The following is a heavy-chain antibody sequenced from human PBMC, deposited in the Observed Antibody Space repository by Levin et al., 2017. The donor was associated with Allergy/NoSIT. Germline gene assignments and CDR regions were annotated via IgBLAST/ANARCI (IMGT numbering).Heavy chain of an antibody. J-gene: IGHJ3*02. CDR1: GFILRNYG. V-gene: IGHV3-23*01. CDR3: GRDPNGDYVGAFDM. Sequence: PGGSLRLSCAASGFILRNYGMTWVRQAPGKGLEWVSSIWGSGGYSNYADSVKGRFTVSTDNSKNTLYLQMNSLRPEDTAVYYCGRDPNGDYVGAFDMRGQGTLVTVSS. CDR2: IWGSGGYS. D-gene: IGHD4-17*01.